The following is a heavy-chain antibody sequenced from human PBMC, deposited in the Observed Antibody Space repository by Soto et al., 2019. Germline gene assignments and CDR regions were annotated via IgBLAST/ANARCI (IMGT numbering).Heavy chain of an antibody. CDR2: IYSSGNP. CDR1: GGSFSTSGNY. Sequence: NPSETLSLTCSVSGGSFSTSGNYWGWIRQPPGKGLEWIGSIYSSGNPYYNPSLKSRVTISADPSKNQFSLKLTSVTAADTAMYYCARHLDNGGNVYFDHWGQGTLVTVSS. V-gene: IGHV4-39*01. J-gene: IGHJ4*02. CDR3: ARHLDNGGNVYFDH. D-gene: IGHD4-17*01.